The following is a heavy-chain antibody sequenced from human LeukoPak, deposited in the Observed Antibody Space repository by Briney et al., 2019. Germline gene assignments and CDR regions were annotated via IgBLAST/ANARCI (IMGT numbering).Heavy chain of an antibody. CDR3: ARSLVRGLTGYYYYMDV. Sequence: GGSLRLSCAASGFTFSSYEMNWVRQAPGKGLEWVSYISSSGSTIYYADSVKGRFTISRDNAKNSLYLQMNSLRAEDTALYYCARSLVRGLTGYYYYMDVWGKGTTVTVSS. J-gene: IGHJ6*03. CDR1: GFTFSSYE. V-gene: IGHV3-48*03. CDR2: ISSSGSTI. D-gene: IGHD3-10*01.